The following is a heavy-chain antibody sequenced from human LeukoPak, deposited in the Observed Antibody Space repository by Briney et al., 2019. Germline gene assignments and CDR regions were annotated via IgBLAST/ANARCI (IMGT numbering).Heavy chain of an antibody. CDR2: IYSGGST. D-gene: IGHD5-12*01. CDR3: ARDTVRGGYRPYGMDV. Sequence: GGSLRLSCAASGFTVSSNYMGWVRQAPGKGLEWVSVIYSGGSTYYEDSVKGRFTISRDNSKNTLYLQMDSLRAEDTAVYYCARDTVRGGYRPYGMDVWGQGTTVTVSS. V-gene: IGHV3-66*01. CDR1: GFTVSSNY. J-gene: IGHJ6*02.